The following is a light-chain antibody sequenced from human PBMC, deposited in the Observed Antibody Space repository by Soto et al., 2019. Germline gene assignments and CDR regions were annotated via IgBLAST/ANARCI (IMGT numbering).Light chain of an antibody. CDR2: EVS. CDR1: SSDVGAYNY. Sequence: QSALTQPASVSGSPGQSITISCTGTSSDVGAYNYFSWYQQHPGNAPKLMIFEVSDRPSGVSHRFAGSKSGNTASLTISGLQAEDDDDYYATSDTSSNTLVFGGGTKLTVL. J-gene: IGLJ2*01. CDR3: TSDTSSNTLV. V-gene: IGLV2-14*01.